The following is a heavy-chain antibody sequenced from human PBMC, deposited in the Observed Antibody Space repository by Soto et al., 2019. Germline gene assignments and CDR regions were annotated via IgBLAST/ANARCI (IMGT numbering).Heavy chain of an antibody. CDR3: ARDSVDYANNIDY. CDR1: GFTFSSYS. D-gene: IGHD4-17*01. V-gene: IGHV3-21*01. CDR2: ISSSSSYI. Sequence: GGSLRLSCAASGFTFSSYSMNWVRQAPGKGLEWVSSISSSSSYIYYADSVKGRFTISRDNAKNSLYLQMNSLRAEDTAVYYCARDSVDYANNIDYWGQGTLVTVSS. J-gene: IGHJ4*02.